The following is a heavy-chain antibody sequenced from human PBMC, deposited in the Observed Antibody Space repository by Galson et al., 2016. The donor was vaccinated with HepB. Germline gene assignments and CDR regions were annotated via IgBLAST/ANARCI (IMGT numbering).Heavy chain of an antibody. D-gene: IGHD7-27*01. CDR1: GFAFTNAW. J-gene: IGHJ4*02. V-gene: IGHV3-15*01. CDR2: IKANIDGGTV. Sequence: SLRLSCAASGFAFTNAWMSWVRQKPGKRPQWVGRIKANIDGGTVDYAAPVKGRFTISRDDSKNFLYLEMNSLQTEDTAIYYCTTNWGPPLGYWGPGTLVTVSS. CDR3: TTNWGPPLGY.